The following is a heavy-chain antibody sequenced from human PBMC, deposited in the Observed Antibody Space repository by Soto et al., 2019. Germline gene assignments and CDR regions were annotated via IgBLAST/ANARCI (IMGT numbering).Heavy chain of an antibody. CDR1: GFTFGDYA. CDR3: TRGRWLFYYYYGMDV. J-gene: IGHJ6*02. V-gene: IGHV3-49*04. D-gene: IGHD3-22*01. CDR2: IRSKAYGGTT. Sequence: EVQLVESGGGLVQPGRSLRLSCTVSGFTFGDYAMSWVRQAPGKGLEWEGFIRSKAYGGTTEYAASVKGRFTISRDDSKSIAYLQMNSLKTEDTAVYYCTRGRWLFYYYYGMDVWGQGTTVSVSS.